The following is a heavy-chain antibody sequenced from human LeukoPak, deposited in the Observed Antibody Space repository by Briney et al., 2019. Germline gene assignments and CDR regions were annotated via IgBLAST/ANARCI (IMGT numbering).Heavy chain of an antibody. D-gene: IGHD3-3*01. V-gene: IGHV3-11*01. CDR3: ARRLLEPYYFDY. J-gene: IGHJ4*02. Sequence: GGSLRLTCAASGFTFSDYYMSWIRQAPGKGLEWVSYISSSGSTIYYADSVKGRFTISRDNAKSSLYLQMNSLRAEDTAVYYCARRLLEPYYFDYWGQGTLVTVSS. CDR1: GFTFSDYY. CDR2: ISSSGSTI.